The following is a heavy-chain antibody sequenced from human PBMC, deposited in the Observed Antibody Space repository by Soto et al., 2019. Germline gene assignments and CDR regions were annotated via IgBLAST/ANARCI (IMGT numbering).Heavy chain of an antibody. D-gene: IGHD6-13*01. CDR2: ISSSSSTI. V-gene: IGHV3-48*02. CDR1: GFTFSSHS. CDR3: ARVRQQHGIGKRTYGMDV. Sequence: EVQLVESGGGLVQPGGSLRLSCAASGFTFSSHSMNWVRQAPGKGLEWVSYISSSSSTIYYADSVKGRFTISRDNAKNSLYLQMNSLRDEDTAVYYCARVRQQHGIGKRTYGMDVWGQGTTVTVSS. J-gene: IGHJ6*02.